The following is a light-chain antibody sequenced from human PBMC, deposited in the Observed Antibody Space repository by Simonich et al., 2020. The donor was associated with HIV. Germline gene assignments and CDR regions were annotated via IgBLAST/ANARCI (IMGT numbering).Light chain of an antibody. CDR2: EDY. Sequence: NFMLTQPHSVSESPGKTVTISCTRSSGSIASSFVQWYQQRPGSSHTTVIYEDYQKPSGVPDRFSGSIDSSSNSASLTISGLKTEDEADYYCQSYDSSNHVVFGGGTKLTVL. J-gene: IGLJ2*01. CDR1: SGSIASSF. V-gene: IGLV6-57*01. CDR3: QSYDSSNHVV.